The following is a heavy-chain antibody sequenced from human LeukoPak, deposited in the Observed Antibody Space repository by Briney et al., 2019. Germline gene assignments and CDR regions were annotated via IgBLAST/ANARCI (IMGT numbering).Heavy chain of an antibody. CDR2: INAGNGNT. J-gene: IGHJ5*02. V-gene: IGHV1-3*01. Sequence: RASVKASCKASGYTFTSYAMHWVRQAPGQRLEWMGWINAGNGNTKYSQKFQGRVTITRDTSAGTAYMELSSLRSEDTAVYYCAKMGGYSYGYLNWFDPWGQGTLVTVSS. CDR1: GYTFTSYA. D-gene: IGHD5-18*01. CDR3: AKMGGYSYGYLNWFDP.